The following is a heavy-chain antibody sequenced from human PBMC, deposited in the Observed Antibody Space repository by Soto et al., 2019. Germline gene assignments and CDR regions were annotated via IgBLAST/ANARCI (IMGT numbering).Heavy chain of an antibody. CDR2: IYYSGST. CDR3: ARSPTYYYDSSGSP. J-gene: IGHJ5*02. D-gene: IGHD3-22*01. CDR1: GGSISSGDYY. V-gene: IGHV4-30-4*01. Sequence: PSETLSLTCTVSGGSISSGDYYWSWIRQPPGKGLEWIGYIYYSGSTYYNPSLKSRVTISVDTSKNRFSLKLSSVTAADTAVYYCARSPTYYYDSSGSPWGQGTLVTVSS.